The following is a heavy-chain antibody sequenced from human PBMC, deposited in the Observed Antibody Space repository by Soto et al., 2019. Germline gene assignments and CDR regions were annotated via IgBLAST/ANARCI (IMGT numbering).Heavy chain of an antibody. CDR1: GGSITRGGYY. J-gene: IGHJ4*02. V-gene: IGHV4-31*03. CDR3: ARVDSGGYAYFDY. D-gene: IGHD5-12*01. CDR2: IYYSGST. Sequence: QVQLQESGPRLVKPSQTLSLTCTVSGGSITRGGYYWTWIRQHPGKGLEWIGYIYYSGSTYYNPPLKSRLTMSVDTSKNQFSLKLSSVTVADTAVYYCARVDSGGYAYFDYWGQGTLVTVSS.